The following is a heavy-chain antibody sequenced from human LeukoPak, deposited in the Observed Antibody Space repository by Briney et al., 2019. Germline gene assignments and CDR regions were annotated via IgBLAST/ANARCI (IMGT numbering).Heavy chain of an antibody. CDR3: ARTYCGGDCRGYYYHYYMDV. J-gene: IGHJ6*03. D-gene: IGHD2-21*02. V-gene: IGHV4-59*08. CDR1: GGSISSYY. Sequence: SETLSLTCTISGGSISSYYWSWIRQPPGKGLEWIGDIYYTGSTNHNPSLKSRVTISVDTSKNQFSLKLSSVTAADTAVYYCARTYCGGDCRGYYYHYYMDVWGKGTTVTISS. CDR2: IYYTGST.